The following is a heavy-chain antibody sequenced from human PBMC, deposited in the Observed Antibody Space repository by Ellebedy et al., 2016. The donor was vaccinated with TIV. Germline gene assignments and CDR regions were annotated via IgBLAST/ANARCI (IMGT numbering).Heavy chain of an antibody. CDR2: INPKSGGT. Sequence: ASVKVSXXASGYTFTGTDYYMHWVRQAPGQGLAWMGWINPKSGGTNYARKFQGRVTMTRDTSISTAYMELSRLRSDDTAVFYCARGFVWFSYAFDIWGQGTMVTVSP. CDR3: ARGFVWFSYAFDI. CDR1: GYTFTGTDYY. D-gene: IGHD2-21*01. V-gene: IGHV1-2*02. J-gene: IGHJ3*02.